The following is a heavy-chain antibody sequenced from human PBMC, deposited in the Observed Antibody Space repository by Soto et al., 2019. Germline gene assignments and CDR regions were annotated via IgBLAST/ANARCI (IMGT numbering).Heavy chain of an antibody. CDR3: AKLVLGPGTAHFDY. J-gene: IGHJ4*02. CDR2: ISGSGGST. V-gene: IGHV3-23*01. D-gene: IGHD1-7*01. CDR1: GFTFSSYA. Sequence: GGSLRLSCAASGFTFSSYAMSGVRQAPGKGLEWVSAISGSGGSTYYADSVKGRFTISRDNSKNTLYLQMNSLRAEDTAVYYCAKLVLGPGTAHFDYWGQGTLVTVSS.